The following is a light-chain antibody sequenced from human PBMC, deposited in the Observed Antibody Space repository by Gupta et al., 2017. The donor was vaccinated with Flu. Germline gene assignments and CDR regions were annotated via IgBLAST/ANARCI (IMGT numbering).Light chain of an antibody. V-gene: IGKV3-11*01. CDR1: ESIKDY. CDR2: DAS. CDR3: HQRSNWPHT. J-gene: IGKJ4*01. Sequence: EIVLTQSPATLSLSPGERATLSCRASESIKDYLAWYQQKPGQAPRLLISDASNRATDIPGRFSGSGSGTDFTLTISSLEPEDFAVYYCHQRSNWPHTFGGGNKVEIK.